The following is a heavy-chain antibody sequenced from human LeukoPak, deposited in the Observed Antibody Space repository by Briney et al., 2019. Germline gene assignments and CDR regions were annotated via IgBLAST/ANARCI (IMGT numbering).Heavy chain of an antibody. D-gene: IGHD4-17*01. CDR3: AKCPTVTPPEHDVFDI. V-gene: IGHV3-33*08. J-gene: IGHJ3*02. CDR2: IWYDGSKE. Sequence: HPGGSLRLSCAASGFTFTTYGVHWVRQAPGKGLEWMAVIWYDGSKEYYADSVKGRFTISRDNSKNTLYLQMNSLRAEDTAVYYCAKCPTVTPPEHDVFDIWGQGTMVTVSS. CDR1: GFTFTTYG.